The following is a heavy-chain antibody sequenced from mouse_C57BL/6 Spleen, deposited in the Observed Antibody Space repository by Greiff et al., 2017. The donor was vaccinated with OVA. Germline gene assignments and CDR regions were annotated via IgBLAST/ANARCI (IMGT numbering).Heavy chain of an antibody. CDR2: IWSGGST. V-gene: IGHV2-2*01. D-gene: IGHD4-1*01. CDR3: ARKGKTGAYARDY. CDR1: GFSLTSYG. Sequence: VMLVESGPGLVQPSQSLSITCTVSGFSLTSYGVHWVRQSPGKGLEWLGVIWSGGSTDYNAAFISRLSISKDNSKSQVFFKMNSLQADDTAIYYCARKGKTGAYARDYWGQGTSVTVSS. J-gene: IGHJ4*01.